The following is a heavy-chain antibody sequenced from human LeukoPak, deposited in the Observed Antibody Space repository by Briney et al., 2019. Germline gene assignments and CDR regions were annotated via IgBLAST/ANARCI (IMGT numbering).Heavy chain of an antibody. CDR1: GFTFSSST. CDR3: ARGDCSGGSCHLFDY. CDR2: ISGSSVTI. J-gene: IGHJ4*02. D-gene: IGHD2-15*01. Sequence: GGSLRLSCAASGFTFSSSTINWVRQAPGKGLEWVSHISGSSVTIYYADSVKGRFTISRDNAKNSVYLQMNSLRDEDPAVYYCARGDCSGGSCHLFDYWGQGALVTVSS. V-gene: IGHV3-48*02.